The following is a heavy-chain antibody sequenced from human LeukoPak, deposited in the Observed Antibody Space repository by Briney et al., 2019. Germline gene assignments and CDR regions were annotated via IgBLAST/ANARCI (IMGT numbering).Heavy chain of an antibody. V-gene: IGHV6-1*01. CDR1: GDSVSSNSAA. D-gene: IGHD3-16*01. J-gene: IGHJ4*02. CDR2: TYYRSKWYN. CDR3: ARGTSTTFGY. Sequence: SQTLSLTYAISGDSVSSNSAAWHWLRQSPSRGLEWLGRTYYRSKWYNDYAVSVKSRITINPDTSKNQFSLQLNSVTPEDTAVFYCARGTSTTFGYWGQGTLVTVSS.